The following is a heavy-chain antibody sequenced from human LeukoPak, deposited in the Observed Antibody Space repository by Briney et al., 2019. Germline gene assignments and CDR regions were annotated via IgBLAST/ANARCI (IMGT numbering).Heavy chain of an antibody. CDR3: ARAHQSERVLWFGELFFDY. D-gene: IGHD3-10*01. CDR1: GGSNSSSSYY. V-gene: IGHV4-39*07. CDR2: IYYSGST. Sequence: SETLSLTCTVSGGSNSSSSYYWGWIRQPPGKGLEWTGSIYYSGSTYYNPSLKRRVTISVDTSKNQFSLKLSSVPAADTAVYYCARAHQSERVLWFGELFFDYWGQGTLVTVSS. J-gene: IGHJ4*02.